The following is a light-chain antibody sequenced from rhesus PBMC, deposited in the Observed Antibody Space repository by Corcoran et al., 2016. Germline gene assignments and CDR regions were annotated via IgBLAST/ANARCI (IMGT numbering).Light chain of an antibody. Sequence: EIVMTQSPATLSLSPGERATLSCRASQSVSNNLAWYQQKPGQTPRPLIYGASSRATGIPDRFSGSGSGTDFTLTISSLEPEGVAVYYCLQHSNWPLTFGGGTKVELK. CDR1: QSVSNN. CDR3: LQHSNWPLT. J-gene: IGKJ4*01. V-gene: IGKV3-24*01. CDR2: GAS.